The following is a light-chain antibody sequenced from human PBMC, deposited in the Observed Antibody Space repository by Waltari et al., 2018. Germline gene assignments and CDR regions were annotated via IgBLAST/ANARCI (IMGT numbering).Light chain of an antibody. CDR1: TLAKRY. V-gene: IGLV3-25*03. J-gene: IGLJ2*01. CDR2: KEK. Sequence: SSDLTQPPSVSVSPGQTARITCSGETLAKRYLYWYQRKPGQAPTLIIYKEKERPPGTPERFSGSRSGTTVTLTITGVQAEDEAEFFCQSVDSGRPWHVLFGGGTKLTVL. CDR3: QSVDSGRPWHVL.